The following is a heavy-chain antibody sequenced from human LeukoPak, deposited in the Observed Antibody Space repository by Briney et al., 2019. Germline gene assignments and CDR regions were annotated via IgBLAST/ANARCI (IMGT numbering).Heavy chain of an antibody. Sequence: SETLSLTCTVSGGSISSYYWSWIRQPAGKGLEWIGRIYTSGSTNYNPSLKSRVTMSVDTSKNQFSLKLSSVTAADTAVYYCARERGYDFWSGYYLFDYWGQGTLVTVSS. V-gene: IGHV4-4*07. CDR1: GGSISSYY. D-gene: IGHD3-3*01. CDR3: ARERGYDFWSGYYLFDY. J-gene: IGHJ4*02. CDR2: IYTSGST.